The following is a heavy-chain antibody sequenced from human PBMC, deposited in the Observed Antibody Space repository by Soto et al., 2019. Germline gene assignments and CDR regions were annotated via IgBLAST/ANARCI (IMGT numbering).Heavy chain of an antibody. CDR2: ISYDGSNK. CDR3: AKDEDIVVVVAASPPYMDV. D-gene: IGHD2-15*01. V-gene: IGHV3-30*18. Sequence: GGSLRLSCAASGFTFSSYGMHWVRQAPGKGLEWVAVISYDGSNKYYADSVKGRFTISRDNSKNTLYLQMNSLRAEDTAVYYCAKDEDIVVVVAASPPYMDVWGKGTTVTVS. CDR1: GFTFSSYG. J-gene: IGHJ6*03.